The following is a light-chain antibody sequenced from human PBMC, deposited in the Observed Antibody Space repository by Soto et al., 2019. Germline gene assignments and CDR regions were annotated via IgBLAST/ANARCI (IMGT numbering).Light chain of an antibody. CDR1: QGVSAY. CDR3: QQYDNWPPLT. V-gene: IGKV1-39*01. CDR2: AAS. Sequence: DIQMTQSPSSLSASVGDRVTITCRASQGVSAYLLWYQQRQGRAPKLLIYAASNLLSGVPSRFSGSGSGTNFTLTISTLQSEDFAVYYCQQYDNWPPLTFGGGTKVEIK. J-gene: IGKJ4*01.